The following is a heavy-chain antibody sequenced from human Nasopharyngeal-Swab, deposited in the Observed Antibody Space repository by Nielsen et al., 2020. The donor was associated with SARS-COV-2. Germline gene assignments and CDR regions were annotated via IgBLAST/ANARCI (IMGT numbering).Heavy chain of an antibody. Sequence: ESLKISCAASGFTFSSYSMNWVRQPPGRGLEWIGEIHHSGNINYNPSLKSRVTLLVDKSKNQFSLKLSSVTAADTAVYYCARGGNWQFDYWGQGTLVTVSS. CDR2: IHHSGNI. CDR1: GFTFSSYS. V-gene: IGHV4-34*01. J-gene: IGHJ4*02. D-gene: IGHD1-1*01. CDR3: ARGGNWQFDY.